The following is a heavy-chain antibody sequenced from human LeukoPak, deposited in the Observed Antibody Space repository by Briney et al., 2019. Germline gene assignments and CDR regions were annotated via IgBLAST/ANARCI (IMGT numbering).Heavy chain of an antibody. V-gene: IGHV3-30*03. CDR1: GFTFSSYG. CDR2: ISYDGSKK. Sequence: GRSLRLSCAASGFTFSSYGMHWVRQAPGKGLEWVAVISYDGSKKYYADSVKGRFTISRDDSENTLYLQMNSLRAEDTAVYYCARDYYDSSGYYLFDYWGQGTLDTVSS. J-gene: IGHJ4*02. D-gene: IGHD3-22*01. CDR3: ARDYYDSSGYYLFDY.